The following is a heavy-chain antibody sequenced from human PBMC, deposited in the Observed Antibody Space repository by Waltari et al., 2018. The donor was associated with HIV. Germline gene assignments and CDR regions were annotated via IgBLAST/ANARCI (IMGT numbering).Heavy chain of an antibody. V-gene: IGHV3-7*01. CDR2: IKPDGSGK. CDR3: ASDGSDFWSVYYGMDL. D-gene: IGHD3-3*01. Sequence: EVELEEFGGGRVQPGESLKISCKAVGFTFRAYWMSWVRRATGKGCGWGANIKPDGSGKNFLGSAKTRLTISRDNTNNFLFLQMDRLRADDTATYYCASDGSDFWSVYYGMDLGGQATTVTVAS. CDR1: GFTFRAYW. J-gene: IGHJ6*02.